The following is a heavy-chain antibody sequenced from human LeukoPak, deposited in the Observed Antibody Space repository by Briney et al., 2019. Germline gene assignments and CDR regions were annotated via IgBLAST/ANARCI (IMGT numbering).Heavy chain of an antibody. V-gene: IGHV4-59*01. D-gene: IGHD5-12*01. CDR2: IYYSGST. J-gene: IGHJ4*02. Sequence: PSETLSLTCTVSGGSISSYYWSWIRQPPGKGLEWIGYIYYSGSTNYNPSLKSRVTISVDTSKNQFSLKLSSVTAADTAVYYCARDTLKGVATRYFDYWGQGTLVTVSS. CDR1: GGSISSYY. CDR3: ARDTLKGVATRYFDY.